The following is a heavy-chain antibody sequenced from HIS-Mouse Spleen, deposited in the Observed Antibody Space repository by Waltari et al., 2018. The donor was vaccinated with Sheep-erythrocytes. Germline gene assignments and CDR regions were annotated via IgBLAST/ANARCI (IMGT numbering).Heavy chain of an antibody. D-gene: IGHD5-12*01. CDR2: IYPGDSDT. Sequence: EVQLVQSGAEVKKPGESLKISCKGSGYSFTSYWIGWVRRMPGKGLEWMGIIYPGDSDTRYSPSFQGQVTISADKSISTAYLQWSSLKASDNAMYYCARLFYVDIVATTLFDYWGQGTLVTVSS. V-gene: IGHV5-51*01. J-gene: IGHJ4*02. CDR1: GYSFTSYW. CDR3: ARLFYVDIVATTLFDY.